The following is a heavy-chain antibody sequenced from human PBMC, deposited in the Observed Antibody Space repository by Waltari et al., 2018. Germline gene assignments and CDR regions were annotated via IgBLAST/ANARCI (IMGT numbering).Heavy chain of an antibody. CDR1: GFPFSTYD. CDR3: AALGPDII. Sequence: EVHLVESGGGLVQPGGSLRLSCAASGFPFSTYDVHWVRQTTGKRMEWVFAMGAAGEAYYLHSVRGRFTISRDNAKKSFYLQTNSLRADDTAVYFCAALGPDIIWGKGAMVTVSS. D-gene: IGHD1-26*01. CDR2: MGAAGEA. J-gene: IGHJ3*02. V-gene: IGHV3-13*01.